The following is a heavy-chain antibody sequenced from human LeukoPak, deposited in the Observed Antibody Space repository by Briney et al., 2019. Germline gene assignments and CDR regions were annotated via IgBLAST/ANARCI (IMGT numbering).Heavy chain of an antibody. J-gene: IGHJ4*02. V-gene: IGHV3-23*01. Sequence: PGGSLRLSCAASGFTFSRYAMSWVRQAPGKGLEWLSAISESGAGTYYADSVKGRFTISRDNSKNTLSLHMNSLRAEDTAVYYCAKDIAQGYTYGSIEQDYWGQGTLVTVSP. CDR3: AKDIAQGYTYGSIEQDY. CDR1: GFTFSRYA. D-gene: IGHD5-18*01. CDR2: ISESGAGT.